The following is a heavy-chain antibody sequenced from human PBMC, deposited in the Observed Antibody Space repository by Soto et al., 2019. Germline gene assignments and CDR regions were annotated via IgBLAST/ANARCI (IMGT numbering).Heavy chain of an antibody. Sequence: PSETLSLTCTVSGGSISSYYWSWIRQPPGKGLEWIGYIYYSGSTNYNPSLKSRVTISVDTSKNQFSLKLSSVTAADTAVYYCARNGDYGDYVLDYWGQGTLVTVSS. V-gene: IGHV4-59*01. J-gene: IGHJ4*02. CDR1: GGSISSYY. CDR3: ARNGDYGDYVLDY. D-gene: IGHD4-17*01. CDR2: IYYSGST.